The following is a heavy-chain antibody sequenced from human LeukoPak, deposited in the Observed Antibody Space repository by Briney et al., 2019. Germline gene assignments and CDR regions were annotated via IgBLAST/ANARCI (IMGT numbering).Heavy chain of an antibody. CDR1: GFTFSDYY. CDR2: ISSRGSTI. J-gene: IGHJ4*02. CDR3: ARSKDTAMVLFDY. Sequence: GGSLRLSCADSGFTFSDYYMNWIRQAPGKGLEWVSYISSRGSTIYYADSVKGRFTISRDNAKNSLYLQMNSLRAEDTAVYYCARSKDTAMVLFDYWGQGTLVTVSS. V-gene: IGHV3-11*04. D-gene: IGHD5-18*01.